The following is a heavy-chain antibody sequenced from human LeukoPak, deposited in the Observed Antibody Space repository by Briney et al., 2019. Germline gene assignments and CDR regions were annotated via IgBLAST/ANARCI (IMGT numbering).Heavy chain of an antibody. Sequence: PGGSLRLSCAASGFTFSSDGMHWVRQAPGKGLEWVAVIWYDGSNKYYADSVKGRFTISRDNSKNTLYPQMNILRAEDTAVYYCARSYDYWGQGTLVTVSS. J-gene: IGHJ4*02. CDR1: GFTFSSDG. CDR2: IWYDGSNK. CDR3: ARSYDY. V-gene: IGHV3-33*01.